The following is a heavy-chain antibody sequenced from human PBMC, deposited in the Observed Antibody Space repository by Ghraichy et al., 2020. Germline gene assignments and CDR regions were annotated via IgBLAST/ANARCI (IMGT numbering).Heavy chain of an antibody. Sequence: TLSLTCSVSGGSISSDDFFWSWVRQSPGTGLEWIGYISYSGSAYYNQSLKSRFTISVDTSKNQFSLTLSSVTAADTAVYYCAREVIQAVDTDAFDIWGQGKMVTVSS. CDR2: ISYSGSA. CDR1: GGSISSDDFF. CDR3: AREVIQAVDTDAFDI. V-gene: IGHV4-30-4*01. J-gene: IGHJ3*02. D-gene: IGHD3-10*01.